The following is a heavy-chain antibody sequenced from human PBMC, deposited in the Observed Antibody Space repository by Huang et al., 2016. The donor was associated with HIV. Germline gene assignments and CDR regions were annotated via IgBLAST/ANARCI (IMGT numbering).Heavy chain of an antibody. Sequence: EVQLVQSGAEVKKPGESLKISCKGSGYRFRSNWIGWVRQMPGKGLEWMGSIYPGDSDTRYSPSFQGQVTISADKSINTAYLQWSSLKASDTAMYYCARLIGSPSFYYGLDVWGQGTTVTVSS. CDR3: ARLIGSPSFYYGLDV. CDR2: IYPGDSDT. V-gene: IGHV5-51*01. CDR1: GYRFRSNW. D-gene: IGHD3-10*01. J-gene: IGHJ6*02.